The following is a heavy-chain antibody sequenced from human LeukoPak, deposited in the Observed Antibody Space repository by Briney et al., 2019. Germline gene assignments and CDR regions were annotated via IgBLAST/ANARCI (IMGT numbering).Heavy chain of an antibody. CDR1: GFTFSSYW. J-gene: IGHJ4*02. D-gene: IGHD5-12*01. CDR3: ARGAGYSGYVMDY. CDR2: IKQDGSEK. V-gene: IGHV3-7*01. Sequence: GGSLRLSCAASGFTFSSYWMNWVRQAPGKGLEWVANIKQDGSEKYYVDSVKGRFTISRDNAKNSLYLQMNSLRAEDTAVYYCARGAGYSGYVMDYWGQGILVTVSS.